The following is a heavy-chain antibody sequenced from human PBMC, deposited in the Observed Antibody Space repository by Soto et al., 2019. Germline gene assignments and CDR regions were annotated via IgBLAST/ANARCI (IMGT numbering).Heavy chain of an antibody. J-gene: IGHJ4*02. D-gene: IGHD3-10*01. Sequence: QVQLVESGGGVVQPGRSLRLSCVGTGFSFSSYSMHWVRQAPGKGLEWVAVVSFDGNNKYYANSVKDRFTVSRDNSKNTMFVQMNSPKPEDTAVYYCARDRRFGNGCSLGFDYWGQGTLVTVSS. CDR2: VSFDGNNK. CDR3: ARDRRFGNGCSLGFDY. CDR1: GFSFSSYS. V-gene: IGHV3-30-3*01.